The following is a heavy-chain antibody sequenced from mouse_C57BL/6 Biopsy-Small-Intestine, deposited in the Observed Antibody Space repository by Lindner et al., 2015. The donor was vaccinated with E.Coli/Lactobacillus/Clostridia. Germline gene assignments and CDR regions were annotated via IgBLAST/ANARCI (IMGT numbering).Heavy chain of an antibody. V-gene: IGHV1-19*01. Sequence: VQLQESGPVLVKPGASVKMSCKASGYTFTDYYMNWVKQSHGKSLEWIGVINPYNGGTSYNQKFKGKATLTVDKSSSTAYMELNSLTSEDSAVYYCAREGDGYFDYWGQGITLTVSS. J-gene: IGHJ2*01. CDR2: INPYNGGT. CDR3: AREGDGYFDY. CDR1: GYTFTDYY. D-gene: IGHD2-3*01.